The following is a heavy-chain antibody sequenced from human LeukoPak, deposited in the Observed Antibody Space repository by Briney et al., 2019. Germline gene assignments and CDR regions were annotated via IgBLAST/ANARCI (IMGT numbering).Heavy chain of an antibody. CDR3: AREVPSLDH. V-gene: IGHV3-23*01. CDR1: GFTFTSYA. Sequence: PGRSLRLSCATSGFTFTSYAMSWVRQAPGKGLEWVSTISGSGDTTYSAASVTGRFTISRDNSKNTLYLQMNSLRAEDTAVYYCAREVPSLDHWGQGTLVTVTS. CDR2: ISGSGDTT. D-gene: IGHD4/OR15-4a*01. J-gene: IGHJ4*02.